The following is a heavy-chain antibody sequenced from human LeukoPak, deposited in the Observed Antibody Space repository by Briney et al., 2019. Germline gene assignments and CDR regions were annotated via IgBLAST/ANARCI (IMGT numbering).Heavy chain of an antibody. J-gene: IGHJ4*02. CDR3: AKSGGYGLIDY. Sequence: SETLSLTCTVSGGSISSYYWSWIRQPPGKGLEWIGYIYYSGSTNYNPSLKSRVTISVETSKNEFSLKLRSVTAADTAVYYCAKSGGYGLIDYWGQGTLVTVSS. V-gene: IGHV4-59*01. CDR1: GGSISSYY. D-gene: IGHD1-26*01. CDR2: IYYSGST.